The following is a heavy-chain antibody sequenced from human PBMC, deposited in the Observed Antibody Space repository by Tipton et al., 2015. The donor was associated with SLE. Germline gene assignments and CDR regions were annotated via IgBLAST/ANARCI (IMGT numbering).Heavy chain of an antibody. CDR2: ITSSATST. CDR3: ARESPWEES. V-gene: IGHV3-23*01. D-gene: IGHD1-26*01. Sequence: GSLRLSCAASGFTFSIHDMSWVRQAPGKGLEWVSCITSSATSTYYGDSVKGRFTISRDNSKNMLYLQMNSLRADDTAVYYCARESPWEESWGQGTLVIVSS. J-gene: IGHJ5*02. CDR1: GFTFSIHD.